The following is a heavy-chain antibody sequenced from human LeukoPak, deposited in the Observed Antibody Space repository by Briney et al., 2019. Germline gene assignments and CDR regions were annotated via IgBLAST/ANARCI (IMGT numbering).Heavy chain of an antibody. V-gene: IGHV3-23*01. CDR3: AKGWYYDFWSGYFDY. CDR2: ISGSGGST. CDR1: GFTFSSYA. Sequence: TGGSLRLSCAASGFTFSSYAMSWVRQAPGKGLEWVSAISGSGGSTYYADSVKGRFTISRDNSKNTLYLQMNSLRAEDTAVYYCAKGWYYDFWSGYFDYWGQGTLVTVSS. D-gene: IGHD3-3*01. J-gene: IGHJ4*02.